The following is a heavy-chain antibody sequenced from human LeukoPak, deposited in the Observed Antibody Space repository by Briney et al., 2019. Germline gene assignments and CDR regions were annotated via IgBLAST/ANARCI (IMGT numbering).Heavy chain of an antibody. CDR2: IIPILGIA. CDR3: ARIFGGEYYFDY. CDR1: GGTFSSYA. D-gene: IGHD3-16*01. Sequence: SVKVSCKASGGTFSSYAISWVRQAPGQGLEWMGRIIPILGIANYAQKFQGRVTITADKSTSTAYMELSSLRSEDTAVYYCARIFGGEYYFDYWGQGTLVTVSS. J-gene: IGHJ4*02. V-gene: IGHV1-69*04.